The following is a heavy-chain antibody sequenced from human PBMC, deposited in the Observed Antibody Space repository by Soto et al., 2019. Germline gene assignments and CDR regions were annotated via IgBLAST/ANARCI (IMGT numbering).Heavy chain of an antibody. CDR3: AKALSSLGWLALGAPFDA. CDR1: GFTFSSYA. V-gene: IGHV3-23*01. D-gene: IGHD5-18*01. Sequence: EVHLLESGGNVVQPGGSLRLSCAASGFTFSSYAMNWVRQAPGKGLEWVSSISANGRNTYYADSVKGRFTISRDRSKTTLYLQLDSLRVEDTAIYYCAKALSSLGWLALGAPFDAWGQGTLVTVSS. CDR2: ISANGRNT. J-gene: IGHJ4*02.